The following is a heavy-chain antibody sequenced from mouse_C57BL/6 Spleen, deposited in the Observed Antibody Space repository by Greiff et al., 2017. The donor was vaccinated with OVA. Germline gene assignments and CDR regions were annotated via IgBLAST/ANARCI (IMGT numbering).Heavy chain of an antibody. Sequence: QVQLKQSGPELVKPGASVKISCKASGYAFSSSWMNWVKQRPGKGLEWIGRIYPGDGATNYHGKFKGKATLTADKSSSTAYMQLSSLTSEDSAVYFCAIIYDGYSTFAYWGQGTLVTVSA. CDR2: IYPGDGAT. CDR3: AIIYDGYSTFAY. V-gene: IGHV1-82*01. CDR1: GYAFSSSW. J-gene: IGHJ3*01. D-gene: IGHD2-3*01.